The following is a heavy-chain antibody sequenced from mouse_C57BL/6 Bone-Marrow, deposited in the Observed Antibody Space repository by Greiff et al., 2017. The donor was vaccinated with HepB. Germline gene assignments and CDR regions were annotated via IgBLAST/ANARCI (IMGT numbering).Heavy chain of an antibody. CDR1: GFTFSSYA. CDR3: AREAIGTAVVGYYAMDY. J-gene: IGHJ4*01. Sequence: EVMLVASGGGLVKPGGSLKLSCAASGFTFSSYAMSWVRQTPEKRLEWVATISDGGSYTNYPDNVKGRFTISRDNAKNNLYLQMSHLKSEDTAMYYCAREAIGTAVVGYYAMDYWGQGTSVTVSS. V-gene: IGHV5-4*01. CDR2: ISDGGSYT. D-gene: IGHD1-1*01.